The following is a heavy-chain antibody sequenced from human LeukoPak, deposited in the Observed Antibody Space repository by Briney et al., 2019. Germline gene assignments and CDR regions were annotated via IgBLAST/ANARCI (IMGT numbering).Heavy chain of an antibody. J-gene: IGHJ4*02. Sequence: SGGSLRLSCTASGFTFGDYLMSWFRQAPGKGLEWIGFISGGTTEYAASVKGRFTISRDDSTSSAYLKMNSLTTEDTAVYYCSRGSGWLSVYWGQGTLVTVSS. CDR2: ISGGTT. D-gene: IGHD6-19*01. V-gene: IGHV3-49*03. CDR3: SRGSGWLSVY. CDR1: GFTFGDYL.